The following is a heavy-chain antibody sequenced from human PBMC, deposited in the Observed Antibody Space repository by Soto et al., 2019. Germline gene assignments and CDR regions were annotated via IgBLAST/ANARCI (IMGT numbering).Heavy chain of an antibody. Sequence: EVQLLESGGGLVQPGGSLRLSCAASGFTFSSYAMSWVRQAPGKGLEWVSAISGSGGSTYYADSVKGRFTISRDNSKNALYLQMNSLRAEDTAVYYCAKAAPFDGGKLYYYYYYGMDVWGQGTTVTVSS. CDR2: ISGSGGST. V-gene: IGHV3-23*01. CDR3: AKAAPFDGGKLYYYYYYGMDV. D-gene: IGHD2-15*01. J-gene: IGHJ6*02. CDR1: GFTFSSYA.